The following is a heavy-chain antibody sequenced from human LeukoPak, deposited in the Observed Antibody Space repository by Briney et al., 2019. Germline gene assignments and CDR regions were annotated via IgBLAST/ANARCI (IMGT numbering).Heavy chain of an antibody. V-gene: IGHV4-59*12. Sequence: SETLSLTCTVSGGSISSYYWSWIRQPPGKGLEWIGYIYYSGSTNYNPSLKSRVTISVDTSKNQFSLQLNSVTPGDTAVYYCARGSPYIVVVPAAITNTYYYYYMDVWGKGTTVTVSS. CDR3: ARGSPYIVVVPAAITNTYYYYYMDV. D-gene: IGHD2-2*01. CDR2: IYYSGST. CDR1: GGSISSYY. J-gene: IGHJ6*03.